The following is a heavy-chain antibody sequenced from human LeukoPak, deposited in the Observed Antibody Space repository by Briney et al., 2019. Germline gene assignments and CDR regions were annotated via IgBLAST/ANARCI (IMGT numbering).Heavy chain of an antibody. J-gene: IGHJ4*02. CDR3: ARAVVGSGWYYFDY. V-gene: IGHV4-59*01. CDR1: GGSISSYY. Sequence: PSETLSLTCTASGGSISSYYWSWIRQPPGKGLEWIGYIYYSGSTNYNPSLKSRVTISVDTSKNQFSLKLSSVTAADTAVYYCARAVVGSGWYYFDYWGQGTLVTVSS. CDR2: IYYSGST. D-gene: IGHD6-19*01.